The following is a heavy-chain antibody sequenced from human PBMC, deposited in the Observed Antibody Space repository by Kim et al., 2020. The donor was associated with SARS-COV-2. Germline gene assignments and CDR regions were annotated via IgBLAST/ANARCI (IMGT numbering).Heavy chain of an antibody. V-gene: IGHV3-74*01. CDR1: GFTFSNSW. D-gene: IGHD1-1*01. Sequence: GGSLRLSCAASGFTFSNSWMHWVRQAPGKGLVCVSRMNSDGSTTNYADSVKGRFTISRNNAKNTLYLQMNSLRAEDTAVYYCERGGNYYFDYLGQEPWAPSPQ. CDR2: MNSDGSTT. J-gene: IGHJ4*01. CDR3: ERGGNYYFDY.